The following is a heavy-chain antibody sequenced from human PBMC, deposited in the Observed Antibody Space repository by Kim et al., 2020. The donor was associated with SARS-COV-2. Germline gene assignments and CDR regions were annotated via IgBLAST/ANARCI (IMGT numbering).Heavy chain of an antibody. CDR1: GGSFSGYY. D-gene: IGHD3-10*01. V-gene: IGHV4-34*01. Sequence: SETLSLTCAVYGGSFSGYYWSWIRQPPGKGLEWIGEINHSGSTNYNPSLKSRVTISVDTSKNQFSLKLSSVTAADTAVYYCARGVGDGITMVRGVIFGMDVWGQGTTVTVSS. CDR3: ARGVGDGITMVRGVIFGMDV. CDR2: INHSGST. J-gene: IGHJ6*02.